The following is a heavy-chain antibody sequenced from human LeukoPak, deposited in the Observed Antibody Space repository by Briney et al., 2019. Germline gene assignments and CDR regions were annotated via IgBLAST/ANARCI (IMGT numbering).Heavy chain of an antibody. Sequence: HPGGSLRLSCAASGFTFSSCGMHWVRQAPGKGLEWVSFIRYDGSNKYYPDSMKGRFTISRDNSKNTLYLQMNSLRPEDTAVYYCAKDMTAYYYGSGSYDHWGQGTLVTVSS. J-gene: IGHJ5*02. CDR2: IRYDGSNK. CDR3: AKDMTAYYYGSGSYDH. D-gene: IGHD3-10*01. CDR1: GFTFSSCG. V-gene: IGHV3-30*02.